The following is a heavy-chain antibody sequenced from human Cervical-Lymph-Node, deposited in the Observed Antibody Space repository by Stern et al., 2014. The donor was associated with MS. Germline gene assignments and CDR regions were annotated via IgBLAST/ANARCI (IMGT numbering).Heavy chain of an antibody. V-gene: IGHV1-58*01. Sequence: QLVQSGPEAKKPGTSVKVSCKASGFTFSSSAVQWVRQARGPRPEWIGWIVGGSGNTNYAQKFQERVTITRDMSTRTAYMELRSLRSEDTAVYYCAADHSYDSSGYYDAFDIWGQGTMVTVSS. CDR2: IVGGSGNT. D-gene: IGHD3-22*01. J-gene: IGHJ3*02. CDR1: GFTFSSSA. CDR3: AADHSYDSSGYYDAFDI.